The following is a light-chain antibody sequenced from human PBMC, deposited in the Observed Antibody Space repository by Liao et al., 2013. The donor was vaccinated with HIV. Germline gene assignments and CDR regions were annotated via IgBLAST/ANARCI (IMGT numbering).Light chain of an antibody. CDR3: QARDSSTVVV. CDR1: ELGYKY. CDR2: QDT. J-gene: IGLJ2*01. V-gene: IGLV3-1*01. Sequence: SDELTQPSSVSVSPGQTATITCSGDELGYKYASWYQQRPGQSPVLVIYQDTKRPSGIPERFSGSNSGNTAALTINGTQAMDEADYYCQARDSSTVVVFGGGTKLTVL.